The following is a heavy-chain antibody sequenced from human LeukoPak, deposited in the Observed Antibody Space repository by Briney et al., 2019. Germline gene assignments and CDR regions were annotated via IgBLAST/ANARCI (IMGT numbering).Heavy chain of an antibody. CDR1: GFTVSSYW. CDR3: AMYCGGDCFGMDV. V-gene: IGHV3-7*01. Sequence: GGSLRLSCIASGFTVSSYWMSWGRQAAGKGREWVATIKHEGSEKYSVDSVKRRFPISRHNAKNSLYLQMNPLRADDTAVYYCAMYCGGDCFGMDVWPQGPTLPVPS. D-gene: IGHD2-21*01. CDR2: IKHEGSEK. J-gene: IGHJ6*02.